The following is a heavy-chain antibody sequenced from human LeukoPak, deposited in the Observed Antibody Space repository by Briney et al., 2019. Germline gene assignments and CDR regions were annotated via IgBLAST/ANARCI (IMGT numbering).Heavy chain of an antibody. J-gene: IGHJ4*02. D-gene: IGHD6-19*01. Sequence: GGSLRLSCVASGFTFSSLAMNWVRQAPGKGLEWVSSISSDSSYIDYADSVKGRFTISRDHARNSLYLQMNNLRAEDTAVYFCASLPWLVRWIYYWGQGTLVTVSS. CDR1: GFTFSSLA. CDR3: ASLPWLVRWIYY. V-gene: IGHV3-21*01. CDR2: ISSDSSYI.